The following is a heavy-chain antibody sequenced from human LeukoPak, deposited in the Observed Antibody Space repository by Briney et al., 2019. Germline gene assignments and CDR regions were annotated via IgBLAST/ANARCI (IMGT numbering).Heavy chain of an antibody. D-gene: IGHD1-26*01. CDR2: MKQDGSEI. Sequence: PGGSLRLSCTASGFTFSKYWMSWVRQAPGKGPEWVANMKQDGSEIYYVDSVKGRFTISRDNAKNSLYLQMNSLRAEDTAVYYCARLSGSYWGWFDPWGQGTQVTVSS. J-gene: IGHJ5*02. CDR1: GFTFSKYW. V-gene: IGHV3-7*01. CDR3: ARLSGSYWGWFDP.